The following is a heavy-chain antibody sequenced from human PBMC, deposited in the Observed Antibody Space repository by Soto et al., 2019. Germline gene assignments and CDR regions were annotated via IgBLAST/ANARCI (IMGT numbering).Heavy chain of an antibody. CDR1: GITFSSYS. D-gene: IGHD6-19*01. V-gene: IGHV3-30-3*01. CDR2: ISYDGSNK. CDR3: ARESIAVAGSYYGMDV. J-gene: IGHJ6*02. Sequence: SLKVSCASSGITFSSYSMHLVRQAPGKGLEWVAVISYDGSNKYYADSVKGRFTISRDNSKNTLYLQMNSLRAEDTAVYYCARESIAVAGSYYGMDVWGQGTTVTVSS.